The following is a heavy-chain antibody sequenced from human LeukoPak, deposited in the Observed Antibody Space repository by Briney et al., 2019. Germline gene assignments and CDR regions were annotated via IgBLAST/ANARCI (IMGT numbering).Heavy chain of an antibody. CDR2: ISSSSSYI. D-gene: IGHD4-17*01. CDR3: ARDDDYGDYSDWYFDL. V-gene: IGHV3-21*01. CDR1: GFTFSSYS. J-gene: IGHJ2*01. Sequence: GGSLRLSCAASGFTFSSYSMNWVRQAPGKGLEWVSSISSSSSYIYYADSVKGRFTISRDNAKTSLYLQMNSLRAEDTAVYYCARDDDYGDYSDWYFDLWGRGTLVTVSS.